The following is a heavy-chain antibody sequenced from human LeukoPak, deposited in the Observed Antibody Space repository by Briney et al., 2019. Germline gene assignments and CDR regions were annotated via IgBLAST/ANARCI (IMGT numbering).Heavy chain of an antibody. D-gene: IGHD2-2*01. Sequence: PSETLSLTCAVSGASISSSSYYWGWIRQPPGKGLEWIGSIYYSGSTYYNPSLKSRVTISVDTSKNQFSLKLSSVTAADTAVYYCARECSSTSCYGDDYWGQGTLVTVSS. V-gene: IGHV4-39*07. J-gene: IGHJ4*02. CDR3: ARECSSTSCYGDDY. CDR2: IYYSGST. CDR1: GASISSSSYY.